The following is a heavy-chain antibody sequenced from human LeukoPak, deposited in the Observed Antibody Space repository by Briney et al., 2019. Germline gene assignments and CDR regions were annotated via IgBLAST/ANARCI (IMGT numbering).Heavy chain of an antibody. J-gene: IGHJ3*02. CDR1: GGSFSGYY. CDR2: INHSGST. V-gene: IGHV4-34*01. Sequence: SETLSLTCAVYGGSFSGYYWSWIRQPPGKGLEWIGEINHSGSTNYNPSLKSRVTISVDTSKNQFSLKLSSVTAADTAVYYCASGLRHFDWLFHDAFDIWGQGTMVTVSS. CDR3: ASGLRHFDWLFHDAFDI. D-gene: IGHD3-9*01.